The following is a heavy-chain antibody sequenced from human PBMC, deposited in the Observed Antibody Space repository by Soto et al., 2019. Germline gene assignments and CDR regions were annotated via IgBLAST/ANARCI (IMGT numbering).Heavy chain of an antibody. J-gene: IGHJ6*02. CDR2: ISGSGGST. V-gene: IGHV3-23*01. CDR3: AKDSGSRDYYYYGMDV. Sequence: KGLEWVSAISGSGGSTYYADSVKGRFTISRDNSKNTLYLQMNSLRAEDTAVYYCAKDSGSRDYYYYGMDVWGQGTTVTVSS.